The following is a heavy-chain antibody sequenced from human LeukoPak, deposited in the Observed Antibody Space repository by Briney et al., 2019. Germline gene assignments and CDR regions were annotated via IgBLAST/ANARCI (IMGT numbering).Heavy chain of an antibody. V-gene: IGHV4-59*12. CDR1: GGSISSYY. CDR3: ARGFGDIVVVVAATGMDV. Sequence: SETLSLTCTVSGGSISSYYWSWIRQPPGKGLEWIGYISYSGSTNYNPSLKSRVTISVDTSKNQFSLKLSSVTAADTAVYYCARGFGDIVVVVAATGMDVWGQGTTVTVSS. CDR2: ISYSGST. J-gene: IGHJ6*02. D-gene: IGHD2-15*01.